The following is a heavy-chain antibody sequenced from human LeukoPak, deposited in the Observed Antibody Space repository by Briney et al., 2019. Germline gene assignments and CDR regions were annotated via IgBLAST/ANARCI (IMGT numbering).Heavy chain of an antibody. CDR3: AKDYLDGSNWYFLFQR. J-gene: IGHJ1*01. CDR2: ISGSGGST. D-gene: IGHD6-13*01. V-gene: IGHV3-23*01. Sequence: GGSLRLSCAASGFTFSSYAMTWVRQAPGKGLEWVSAISGSGGSTYYADSVKGRFTISRDNSKNTLSLQMKSLRAEDTAVYYCAKDYLDGSNWYFLFQRWGQGTLVTVSS. CDR1: GFTFSSYA.